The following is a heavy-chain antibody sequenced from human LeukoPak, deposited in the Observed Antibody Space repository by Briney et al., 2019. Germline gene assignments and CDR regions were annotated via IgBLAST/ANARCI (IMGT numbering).Heavy chain of an antibody. CDR2: INHSGST. CDR3: ARGSQGKARRIAAAGTGGAFDI. V-gene: IGHV4-34*01. CDR1: GGSFSGYY. Sequence: SETLSLTCAVYGGSFSGYYWSWIRQPPGKGLEWIGEINHSGSTNYNPSLKSRVTISVDTSKNQFSLKLSSVTAADTAVYYCARGSQGKARRIAAAGTGGAFDIWGQGTMVTVSS. D-gene: IGHD6-13*01. J-gene: IGHJ3*02.